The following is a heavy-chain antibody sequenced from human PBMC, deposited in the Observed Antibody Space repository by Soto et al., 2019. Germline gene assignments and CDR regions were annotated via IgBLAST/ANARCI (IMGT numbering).Heavy chain of an antibody. V-gene: IGHV5-51*01. CDR1: GYSFSSDW. J-gene: IGHJ4*01. Sequence: GESLKISCKGSGYSFSSDWIGWVRQMPGKGLEWMGIIYPGDSDTRYSPSFQGQVTISADKSISTAYLQWSSLKASDTAIYYCAGSFLDNFDYWGHGTLVTVSS. CDR3: AGSFLDNFDY. CDR2: IYPGDSDT. D-gene: IGHD3-3*01.